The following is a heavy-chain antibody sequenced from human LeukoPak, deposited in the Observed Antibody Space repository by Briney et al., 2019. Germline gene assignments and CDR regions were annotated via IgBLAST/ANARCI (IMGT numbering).Heavy chain of an antibody. CDR2: ISWSCTNI. J-gene: IGHJ3*02. CDR3: VSGNDPDYVWGTYRLDTFDI. CDR1: GYTFSDYS. Sequence: AWSLRLSCAASGYTFSDYSVNWVRQVPGKGLEWVSSISWSCTNIYYADSVKGRFTISRDSAKNSLFLQMNSLRAEDTAVYYCVSGNDPDYVWGTYRLDTFDIWGEGTMVIVSS. D-gene: IGHD3-16*02. V-gene: IGHV3-21*01.